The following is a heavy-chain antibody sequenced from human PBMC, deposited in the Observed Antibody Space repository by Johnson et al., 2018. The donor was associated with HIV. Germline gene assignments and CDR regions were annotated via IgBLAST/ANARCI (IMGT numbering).Heavy chain of an antibody. J-gene: IGHJ3*02. Sequence: QVQLVESGGGVVQPGRSLRLSCAASGLTFSSYAMHWVRQAPGKGLEWVAVISYDGSNKYYADSVKGRFTISRDNSKNTVYLQMKSLRAEDTAVYYCAKGEVGDIVATIEPTFEIWGQGTMVTVSA. V-gene: IGHV3-30-3*01. D-gene: IGHD5-12*01. CDR2: ISYDGSNK. CDR1: GLTFSSYA. CDR3: AKGEVGDIVATIEPTFEI.